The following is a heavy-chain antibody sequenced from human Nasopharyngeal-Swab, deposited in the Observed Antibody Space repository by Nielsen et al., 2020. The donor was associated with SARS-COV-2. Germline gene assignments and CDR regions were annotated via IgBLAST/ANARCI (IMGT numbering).Heavy chain of an antibody. V-gene: IGHV3-23*01. CDR2: ISGSDGSA. J-gene: IGHJ4*02. CDR1: GSTFSSYA. Sequence: GGSLRLSCAASGSTFSSYAMSWVRQAPGKGLEWVSTISGSDGSAYYADSVKGRFTISRDNSRHTLCLQMNSLRAEDTAVYYCARIRTGAYFDYWGQGTLVTVSS. CDR3: ARIRTGAYFDY. D-gene: IGHD1-14*01.